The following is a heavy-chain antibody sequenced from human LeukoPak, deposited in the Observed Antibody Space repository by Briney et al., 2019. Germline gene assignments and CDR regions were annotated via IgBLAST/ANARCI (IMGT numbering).Heavy chain of an antibody. J-gene: IGHJ6*04. D-gene: IGHD2-2*01. V-gene: IGHV4-34*01. CDR1: GGSFSGYY. CDR2: INHSGST. CDR3: ARGGPDIVVVPAARLHYYYYGMDV. Sequence: SETLSLTCAVYGGSFSGYYWIWIRQPPGKGLEWIGEINHSGSTNYNPSLKSRVTISVDTSKNQFSLKLSSVTAAVTAVYYCARGGPDIVVVPAARLHYYYYGMDVWGKGTTVTVSS.